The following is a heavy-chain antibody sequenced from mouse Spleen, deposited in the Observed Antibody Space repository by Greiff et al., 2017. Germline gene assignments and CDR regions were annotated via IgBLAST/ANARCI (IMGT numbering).Heavy chain of an antibody. V-gene: IGHV5-9-1*01. CDR1: GFTFSSYA. CDR3: AKRKDYDAFAY. Sequence: DVMLVESGGGLVKPGGSLKLSCAASGFTFSSYAMSWVRQTPEKRLEWVATISSGGSYTYYPDSVKGRFTISRDNAKNTLYLQMSSLRSEDTAMYYCAKRKDYDAFAYWGQGTLVTVSA. D-gene: IGHD2-4*01. CDR2: ISSGGSYT. J-gene: IGHJ3*01.